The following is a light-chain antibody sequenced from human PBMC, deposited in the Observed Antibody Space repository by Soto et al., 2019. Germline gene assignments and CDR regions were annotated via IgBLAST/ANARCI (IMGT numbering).Light chain of an antibody. CDR3: QQYCSSSWT. J-gene: IGKJ1*01. CDR2: GAS. V-gene: IGKV3-20*01. CDR1: QSVSSSY. Sequence: EIVLTQSPGTLSLSPGERATLSCRASQSVSSSYLAWYQQKPGQAPRLLIYGASSRATGIPDRFSGSGSETDFTLTISRVEPEDFAVYYCQQYCSSSWTFGQGTKGEIK.